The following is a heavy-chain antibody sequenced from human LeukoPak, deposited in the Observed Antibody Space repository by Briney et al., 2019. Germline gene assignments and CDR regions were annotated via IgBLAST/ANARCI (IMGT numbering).Heavy chain of an antibody. CDR2: IDPNSGGT. CDR3: AREIHYDRSGYSPFDY. V-gene: IGHV1-2*02. D-gene: IGHD3-22*01. J-gene: IGHJ4*02. CDR1: GYTFTQYY. Sequence: VASVKVSFQASGYTFTQYYIHWVRLAPGQRPEWMGWIDPNSGGTNYAQRFQGRVTMTRDTSINTAFMDLSRLTSDDTAVYFCAREIHYDRSGYSPFDYWGQGVLVTVSS.